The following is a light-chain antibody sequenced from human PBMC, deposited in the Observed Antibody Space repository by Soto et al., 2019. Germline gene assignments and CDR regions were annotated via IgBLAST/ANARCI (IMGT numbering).Light chain of an antibody. J-gene: IGKJ5*01. CDR1: QSVSSN. Sequence: EIVMTQSPATLSVSPMEIATLSCMASQSVSSNLAWYQQKPGQAPRLLIYGASTRATGIPARFSGTGSGTDFTLTINNLEPEDFAVYYCQVRTNWSIAFARGTRLEIK. V-gene: IGKV3-15*01. CDR3: QVRTNWSIA. CDR2: GAS.